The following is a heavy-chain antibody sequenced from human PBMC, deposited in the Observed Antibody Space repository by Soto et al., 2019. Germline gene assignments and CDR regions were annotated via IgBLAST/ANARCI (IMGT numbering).Heavy chain of an antibody. CDR3: ARDFDYFDY. CDR2: VYYLGRT. Sequence: SETLSLTCTVSSASFKSGSYYWSWIRQPPGKGLEWIGYVYYLGRTNYNPSLKSRVTISMDTSSRQFSLWLSSVTAADTAIYYCARDFDYFDYWGQGTLVTVSS. J-gene: IGHJ4*02. V-gene: IGHV4-61*01. CDR1: SASFKSGSYY. D-gene: IGHD3-3*01.